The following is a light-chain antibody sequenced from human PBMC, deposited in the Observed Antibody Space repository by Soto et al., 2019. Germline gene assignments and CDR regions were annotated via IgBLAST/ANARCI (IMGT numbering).Light chain of an antibody. CDR2: AAS. CDR1: QSISNH. J-gene: IGKJ1*01. V-gene: IGKV1-39*01. Sequence: DIQMTQSPSSLSASVEDRVIITCRASQSISNHLNWYQQKPGKAPKLLIFAASSLQSGVPSRFSGSRSGPDFTLTLSSLQPEDFATYYCQQSDSSPPTFGQGIKVEI. CDR3: QQSDSSPPT.